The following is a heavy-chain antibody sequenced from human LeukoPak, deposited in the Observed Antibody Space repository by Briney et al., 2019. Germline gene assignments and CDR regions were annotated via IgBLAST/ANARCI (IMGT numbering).Heavy chain of an antibody. V-gene: IGHV3-30-3*01. J-gene: IGHJ4*02. Sequence: PGGSLRLSCAASGFTFTTYVMHWVRQAPGKGLEWVSVISSDGSNKFYADSVKGRFTISRDNSNSTLYLQMNSLRAEDTAVYFCARDGTYYYQTSGYFPPYFQYWGQGILVTVSS. CDR1: GFTFTTYV. D-gene: IGHD3-22*01. CDR2: ISSDGSNK. CDR3: ARDGTYYYQTSGYFPPYFQY.